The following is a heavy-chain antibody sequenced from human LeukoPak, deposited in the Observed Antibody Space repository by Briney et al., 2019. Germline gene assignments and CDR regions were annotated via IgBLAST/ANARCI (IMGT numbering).Heavy chain of an antibody. J-gene: IGHJ5*02. V-gene: IGHV1-18*01. CDR2: ISAYNGNT. CDR3: ARGDILWELGNWFDP. Sequence: ASVKVSCKASGYTFTSYGISWVRQAPGQGLDWMGWISAYNGNTNYAQKLQGRVTITTDTSTSTAYMELRSLRSDDTAVYYCARGDILWELGNWFDPWGQGTLVTVSS. D-gene: IGHD1-26*01. CDR1: GYTFTSYG.